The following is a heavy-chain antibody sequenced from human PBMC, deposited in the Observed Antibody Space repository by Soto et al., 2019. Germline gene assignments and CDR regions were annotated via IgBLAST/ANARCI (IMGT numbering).Heavy chain of an antibody. J-gene: IGHJ5*02. D-gene: IGHD1-26*01. CDR2: IYYSGST. CDR1: GGSISSSSYY. V-gene: IGHV4-39*07. Sequence: SETLSLTCTVSGGSISSSSYYWGWIRQPPGKGLEWIGSIYYSGSTYYNPSLKSRVTISVDTSKNQFSLKLSSVTAADTAVYYCARWEDGAYNWFDPWGQGTLVT. CDR3: ARWEDGAYNWFDP.